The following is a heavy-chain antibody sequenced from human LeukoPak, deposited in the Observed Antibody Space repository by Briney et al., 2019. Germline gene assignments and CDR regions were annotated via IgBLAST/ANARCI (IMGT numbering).Heavy chain of an antibody. J-gene: IGHJ4*02. D-gene: IGHD4-17*01. CDR2: MNPNSGNT. V-gene: IGHV1-8*01. CDR1: GYTFTSYD. CDR3: ARVDTNDYGDYDFDY. Sequence: ASVKVSCKASGYTFTSYDINWVRQATGQGLEWMGWMNPNSGNTGYAQKFQGRVTMTRNTSISTAYMELSSLRSEDTAVYYCARVDTNDYGDYDFDYWGQATLVTVSS.